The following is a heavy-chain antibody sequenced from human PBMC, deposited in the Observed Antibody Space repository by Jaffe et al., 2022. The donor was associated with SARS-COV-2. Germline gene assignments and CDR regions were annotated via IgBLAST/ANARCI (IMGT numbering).Heavy chain of an antibody. Sequence: QAQLQQWGAGLLKPSETLSLTCVVYGGSFSGYYWSWIRQPPGKGLEWIGEINHSGSTNYNPSLKSRVTISVDTSKNQFSLKLNSVTAADTAVYYCARGRYFAGYYYYIDVWGKGTTVTVSS. D-gene: IGHD3-10*01. V-gene: IGHV4-34*02. J-gene: IGHJ6*03. CDR2: INHSGST. CDR1: GGSFSGYY. CDR3: ARGRYFAGYYYYIDV.